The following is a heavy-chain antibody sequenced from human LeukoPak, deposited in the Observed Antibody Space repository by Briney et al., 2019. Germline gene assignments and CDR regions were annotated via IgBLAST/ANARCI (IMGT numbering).Heavy chain of an antibody. CDR1: GFTFSSCG. D-gene: IGHD3-3*01. J-gene: IGHJ4*02. V-gene: IGHV3-30*02. CDR2: IRYDGSNK. Sequence: GGSLSLSCAASGFTFSSCGMHWVRQAPGKGLEWVAFIRYDGSNKYYADSVKGRATISRDNSKHIVYLQLDSLRAEDTAVYFCAKGGQNFDFWRFDYWGQGTLVTVSS. CDR3: AKGGQNFDFWRFDY.